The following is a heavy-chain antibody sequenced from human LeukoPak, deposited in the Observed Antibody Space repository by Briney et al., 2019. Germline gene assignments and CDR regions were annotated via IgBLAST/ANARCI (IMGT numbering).Heavy chain of an antibody. D-gene: IGHD3-9*01. Sequence: PSETLSLTCTVSGGSISSYYWSWIRQPAGKGLEWTGRIYSSGNTNYNPALKSRVIMSVDTSRNQLSLKVSSVTAADTAVYYCARDYDKAFDSWGQGTLVTVSS. CDR3: ARDYDKAFDS. J-gene: IGHJ4*02. CDR1: GGSISSYY. V-gene: IGHV4-4*07. CDR2: IYSSGNT.